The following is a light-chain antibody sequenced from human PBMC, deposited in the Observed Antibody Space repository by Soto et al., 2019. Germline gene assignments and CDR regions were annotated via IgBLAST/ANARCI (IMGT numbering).Light chain of an antibody. CDR1: SSDVGSYNL. J-gene: IGLJ3*02. Sequence: QSVLTQPASVSGSPGQSITISCTGTSSDVGSYNLVSWYQQHPGKAPKLMIHEGSKRPSGVSNHFSGSKSGNTASLTISGLQAEDEADYYCCSYAGSSTWVFGGGTKLTVL. CDR3: CSYAGSSTWV. V-gene: IGLV2-23*01. CDR2: EGS.